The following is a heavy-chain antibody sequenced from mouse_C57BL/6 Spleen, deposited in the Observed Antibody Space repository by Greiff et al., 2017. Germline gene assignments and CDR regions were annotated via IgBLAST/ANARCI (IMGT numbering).Heavy chain of an antibody. CDR1: GYSITSGYY. CDR2: ISYDGSN. Sequence: DVKLQESGPGLVKPSQSLSLTCSVTGYSITSGYYWNWIRQFPGNKLEWMGYISYDGSNNYNPSLKNRISITRDTSKNPFFLKLNSVTTEDTATYDCARVNRGRTGFAYWGQGTLVTVSA. D-gene: IGHD6-1*01. J-gene: IGHJ3*01. V-gene: IGHV3-6*01. CDR3: ARVNRGRTGFAY.